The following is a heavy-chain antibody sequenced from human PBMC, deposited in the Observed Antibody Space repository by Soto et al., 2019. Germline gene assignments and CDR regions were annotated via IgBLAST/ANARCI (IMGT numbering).Heavy chain of an antibody. CDR1: GYTFTRYA. Sequence: QVPLVQSGAEVKKPGASVKVSCKASGYTFTRYAIHWVRQAPGQSLEWMGWIDAGNGKTKYSEKFQGRVTITRDTSASTAYMELSSLRSEDTAVYYCARNEDVWGQGTTVTVSS. D-gene: IGHD1-1*01. CDR2: IDAGNGKT. V-gene: IGHV1-3*01. CDR3: ARNEDV. J-gene: IGHJ6*02.